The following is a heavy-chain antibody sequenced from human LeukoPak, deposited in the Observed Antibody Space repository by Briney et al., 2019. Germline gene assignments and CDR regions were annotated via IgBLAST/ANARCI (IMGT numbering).Heavy chain of an antibody. CDR2: IYYSGST. CDR1: GGSISSGGYY. CDR3: ARGPMVRGVIISGKFDY. D-gene: IGHD3-10*01. V-gene: IGHV4-31*03. Sequence: LQTLSLTCTVSGGSISSGGYYWSWIRQHPGKGLEWIGYIYYSGSTYYNPSLKSRVTISVDTSKNQFSLKLSSVTAADTAVYYCARGPMVRGVIISGKFDYWGQGTLVTVSS. J-gene: IGHJ4*02.